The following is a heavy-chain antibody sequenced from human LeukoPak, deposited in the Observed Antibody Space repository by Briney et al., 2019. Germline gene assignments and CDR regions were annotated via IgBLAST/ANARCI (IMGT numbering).Heavy chain of an antibody. J-gene: IGHJ4*02. V-gene: IGHV3-7*01. CDR1: GFTFRSYW. CDR3: ARDRATLDY. Sequence: GGSLRLSCAASGFTFRSYWMSWVRQAPGKGLEWMANIKQDGSEKYYVDSVKGRFTISRDNAKNSLHLQMNSLRAEDTAVYYCARDRATLDYWGQGTLVTVSS. CDR2: IKQDGSEK. D-gene: IGHD2/OR15-2a*01.